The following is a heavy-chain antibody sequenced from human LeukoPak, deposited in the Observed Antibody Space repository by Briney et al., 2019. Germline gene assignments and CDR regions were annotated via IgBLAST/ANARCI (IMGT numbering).Heavy chain of an antibody. CDR2: ISSSSSYI. D-gene: IGHD2-15*01. CDR3: ARDSVVVGYAFDI. Sequence: GGSLRLSCAASGFTFSSYSMNWVRQAPGKGLEWVSSISSSSSYIYYADSVKGRFTISRDNAKNSLYLQMNSLRAEDTAVYYCARDSVVVGYAFDIWGQGTMVTVSS. V-gene: IGHV3-21*01. J-gene: IGHJ3*02. CDR1: GFTFSSYS.